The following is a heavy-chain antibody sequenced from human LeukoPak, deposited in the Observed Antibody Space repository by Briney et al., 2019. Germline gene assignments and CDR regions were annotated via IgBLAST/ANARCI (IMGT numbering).Heavy chain of an antibody. V-gene: IGHV3-53*01. CDR1: GFTVSNTY. D-gene: IGHD1-26*01. Sequence: QAGGSLRLSCAASGFTVSNTYMNWARQAPGKGLEWVSIIYSGGSTYYTDSVKGRFTISRDDPMNTLYLQMNSLRAEDTAVYYCARTVKWELTGSFDYWGQGTLVTVSS. J-gene: IGHJ4*02. CDR3: ARTVKWELTGSFDY. CDR2: IYSGGST.